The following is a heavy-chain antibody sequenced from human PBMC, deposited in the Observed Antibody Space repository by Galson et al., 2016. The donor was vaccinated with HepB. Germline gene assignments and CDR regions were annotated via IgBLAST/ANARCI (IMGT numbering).Heavy chain of an antibody. J-gene: IGHJ3*02. V-gene: IGHV3-30*03. CDR1: GFTFSSYS. Sequence: SLRLSCAASGFTFSSYSMHWVRQAPGKGLEWVAVILYNGGSEYYADSVKGRFTISRDKSKNTLYLQMNGLSAEDTAVYYCAAEYSSSMGAFDIWGQGTMVTVSS. CDR2: ILYNGGSE. D-gene: IGHD6-6*01. CDR3: AAEYSSSMGAFDI.